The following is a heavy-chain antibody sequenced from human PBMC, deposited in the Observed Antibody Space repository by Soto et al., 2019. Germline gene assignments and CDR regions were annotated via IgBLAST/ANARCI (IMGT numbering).Heavy chain of an antibody. V-gene: IGHV4-34*01. CDR3: ARGVGYGSVSYTY. D-gene: IGHD3-10*01. Sequence: SETLSLTCAVYGGSFSGYYWSWIRQPPGKGLEWIGEINHSGSTNYNPSLKSRVTISVDTSKNQFSLKLSSVTAADTAVYYCARGVGYGSVSYTYWGQGTLVTVSS. J-gene: IGHJ4*02. CDR2: INHSGST. CDR1: GGSFSGYY.